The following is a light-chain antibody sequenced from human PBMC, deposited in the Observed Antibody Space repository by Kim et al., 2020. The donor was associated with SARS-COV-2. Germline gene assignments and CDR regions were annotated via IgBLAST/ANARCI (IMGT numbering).Light chain of an antibody. V-gene: IGKV3D-15*01. CDR3: HQYNDWPPRTLT. J-gene: IGKJ3*01. CDR2: GAS. CDR1: QSVNIN. Sequence: EIVMTQSPATLSVSPGERATLSCRASQSVNINLAWYQQKPGQAPKLLIYGASTRATGIPARFSGSGSGTEFTLTITSLQSEDFAVYYCHQYNDWPPRTLTFSPGTKVDIK.